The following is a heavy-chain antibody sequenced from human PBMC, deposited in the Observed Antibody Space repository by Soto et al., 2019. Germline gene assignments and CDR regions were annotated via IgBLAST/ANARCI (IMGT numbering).Heavy chain of an antibody. CDR1: GGTFSSYT. J-gene: IGHJ3*02. D-gene: IGHD6-6*01. V-gene: IGHV1-69*08. CDR2: IIPILGTA. Sequence: SVKVSCKASGGTFSSYTISWVRQAPGQGLEWMGRIIPILGTANYAQKFQGRVTITADKSTSTAYMELSSLRSEDTAVHYCARGIYSSSPSDIWGQGTMVTVSS. CDR3: ARGIYSSSPSDI.